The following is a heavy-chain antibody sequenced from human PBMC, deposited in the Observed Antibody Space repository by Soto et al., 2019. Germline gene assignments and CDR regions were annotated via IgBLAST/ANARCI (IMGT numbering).Heavy chain of an antibody. D-gene: IGHD3-22*01. J-gene: IGHJ4*03. CDR2: ISTSNGDT. CDR3: ARDATGFSGFAYDN. V-gene: IGHV1-18*01. CDR1: GYNFFSYG. Sequence: GASVKVSCKASGYNFFSYGLTWVRQAPGQGLEWMGWISTSNGDTKYALKFQGRVTITTDTFTKTTYLNLWGLTSADTAIYYCARDATGFSGFAYDNWGQGTMVTVSS.